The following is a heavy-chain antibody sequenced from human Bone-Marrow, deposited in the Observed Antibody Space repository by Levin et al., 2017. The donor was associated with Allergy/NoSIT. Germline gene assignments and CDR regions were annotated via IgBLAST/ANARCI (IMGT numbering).Heavy chain of an antibody. V-gene: IGHV2-5*02. Sequence: GSGPTLVKPTQTLTLTCTFSGFSLSTRELGVGWVRQPPGKALEWLALIYWDDDKRYSPSLKSRLTITKDTSENQVVLTMTNMDPVDTATYYCAHKSGGGSSFGFDYWGQGTLVTVSS. CDR3: AHKSGGGSSFGFDY. J-gene: IGHJ4*02. CDR1: GFSLSTRELG. D-gene: IGHD6-6*01. CDR2: IYWDDDK.